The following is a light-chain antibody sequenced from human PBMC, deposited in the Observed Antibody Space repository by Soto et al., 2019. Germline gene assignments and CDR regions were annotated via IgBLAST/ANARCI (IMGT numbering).Light chain of an antibody. V-gene: IGKV1-5*01. CDR1: QSISSY. CDR2: DAS. J-gene: IGKJ1*01. Sequence: IQRTQSPSSLSASVGDRVTISCRASQSISSYLNWYQQKPGRAPNLLIYDASSLKSGVPSRFSGSGSGTEFTLTINSLQPDDFATYYCLHYSSYYKAFGQGTKVDIK. CDR3: LHYSSYYKA.